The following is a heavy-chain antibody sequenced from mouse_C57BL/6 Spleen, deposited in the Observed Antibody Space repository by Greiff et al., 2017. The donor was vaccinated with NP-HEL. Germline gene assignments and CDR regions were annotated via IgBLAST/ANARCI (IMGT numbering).Heavy chain of an antibody. J-gene: IGHJ4*01. Sequence: EVKLVESGEGLVKPGGSLKLSCAASGFTFSSYAMSWVRQTPEKRLEWVAYISSGGDYIYYADTVKGRFTISRDNARNTLYLQMSSLKSEDTAMYYCTRDRDGNYYYAMDYWGQGTSVTVSS. D-gene: IGHD2-1*01. CDR2: ISSGGDYI. CDR3: TRDRDGNYYYAMDY. CDR1: GFTFSSYA. V-gene: IGHV5-9-1*02.